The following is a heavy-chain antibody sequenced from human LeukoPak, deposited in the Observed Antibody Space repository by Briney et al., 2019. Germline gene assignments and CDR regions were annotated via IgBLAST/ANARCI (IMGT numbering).Heavy chain of an antibody. D-gene: IGHD1-26*01. CDR2: ISTSTTTI. CDR1: GFTFSSYS. V-gene: IGHV3-48*04. J-gene: IGHJ3*02. CDR3: ARGGSYLSAFDI. Sequence: PGGSLRLSCEASGFTFSSYSMNWVRQAPGKGLEWISYISTSTTTIYYADSVKGRFTISRDNAKNSLYLQMNSLRAEDTAVYYCARGGSYLSAFDIWGQGTMVTVSS.